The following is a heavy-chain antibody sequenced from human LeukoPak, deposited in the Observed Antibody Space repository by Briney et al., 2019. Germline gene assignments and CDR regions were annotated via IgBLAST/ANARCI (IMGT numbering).Heavy chain of an antibody. Sequence: ASVKVSCKASGYTFTSYGISWVRQAPGQGLEWMGWISAHNGNTNYAQKLQGRVTMTTDTSTSTAYMELRSLRSDDTAVYYCARSGLELLWFGELWHWGQGTLVTVSS. CDR1: GYTFTSYG. CDR2: ISAHNGNT. CDR3: ARSGLELLWFGELWH. J-gene: IGHJ4*02. V-gene: IGHV1-18*04. D-gene: IGHD3-10*01.